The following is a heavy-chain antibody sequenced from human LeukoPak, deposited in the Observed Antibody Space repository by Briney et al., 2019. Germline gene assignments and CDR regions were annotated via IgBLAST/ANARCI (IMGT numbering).Heavy chain of an antibody. CDR3: ARDVPDILTNRFDP. V-gene: IGHV3-21*01. CDR2: ISSSSSYI. Sequence: GGSLRLSCAASGFTFSSYSMNWVRQAPGKGLEWVSSISSSSSYIYYADSVKGRFTISRDNAKNSLYLQMNSLRAEDTAVYYCARDVPDILTNRFDPWGQGTLVTVSS. CDR1: GFTFSSYS. J-gene: IGHJ5*02. D-gene: IGHD3-9*01.